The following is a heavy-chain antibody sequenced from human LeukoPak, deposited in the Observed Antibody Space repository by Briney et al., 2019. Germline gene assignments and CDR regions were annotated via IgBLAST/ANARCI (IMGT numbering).Heavy chain of an antibody. D-gene: IGHD5-18*01. CDR2: IIPIFGTA. V-gene: IGHV1-69*13. J-gene: IGHJ4*02. CDR1: GYTFTGYY. CDR3: ARAGSSHLSYGDY. Sequence: SVKVSCKASGYTFTGYYMHWVRQAPGQGLEWMGGIIPIFGTANYAQKFQGRVTITADESTSTAYMELSSLRSEDTAVYYCARAGSSHLSYGDYWGQGTLVTVSS.